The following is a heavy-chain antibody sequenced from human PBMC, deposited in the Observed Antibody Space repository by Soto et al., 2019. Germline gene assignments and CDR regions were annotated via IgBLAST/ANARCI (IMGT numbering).Heavy chain of an antibody. Sequence: PGGSLRLSCAASGFTFDDYSMHWVRQTPGKGLEWISLIFWDGGTAYYADSVKGRFTTSRDNSENTLYLQMNSLRSDDTALYYCAKSGGEYYFDYWGQGTLVTVSS. J-gene: IGHJ4*02. CDR1: GFTFDDYS. CDR2: IFWDGGTA. D-gene: IGHD2-21*01. CDR3: AKSGGEYYFDY. V-gene: IGHV3-43*01.